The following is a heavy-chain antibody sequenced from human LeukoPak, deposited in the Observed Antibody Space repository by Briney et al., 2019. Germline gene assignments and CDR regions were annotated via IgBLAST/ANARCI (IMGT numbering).Heavy chain of an antibody. D-gene: IGHD3-22*01. J-gene: IGHJ3*02. CDR3: ARGRAYYYDSSGYSPDAFDI. CDR1: GFTFSDYY. V-gene: IGHV3-11*01. Sequence: PGGSLRLSCAASGFTFSDYYMSWIHQAPGKGLEWVSYISSSGSTIYYADSVKGRFTISRDNAKNSLYLQMNSLRAEDTAVYYCARGRAYYYDSSGYSPDAFDIWGQGTMVTVSS. CDR2: ISSSGSTI.